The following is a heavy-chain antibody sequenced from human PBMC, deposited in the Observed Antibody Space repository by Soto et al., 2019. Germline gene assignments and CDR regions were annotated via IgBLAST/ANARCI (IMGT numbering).Heavy chain of an antibody. CDR1: GYTFTSHT. CDR2: INTDNGNT. J-gene: IGHJ4*02. CDR3: ATQQVGTFY. V-gene: IGHV1-3*04. Sequence: QVQLVQSGAEVKKPGASVKVSCKASGYTFTSHTMHWVRQAPGQRLEWMGWINTDNGNTKYSQNFQGRVTISRDTSASTAYMELSSLRSEDTAVYYCATQQVGTFYWCQGTLVTVSS. D-gene: IGHD1-26*01.